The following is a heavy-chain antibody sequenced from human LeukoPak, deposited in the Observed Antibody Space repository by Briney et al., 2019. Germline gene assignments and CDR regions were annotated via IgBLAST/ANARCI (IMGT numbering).Heavy chain of an antibody. CDR3: ARTPYDYVWGSYRSDAFDI. CDR1: GHTFTSYD. CDR2: MNPNSGNT. Sequence: GASVKVSCKASGHTFTSYDINWVRQATGQGLEWMGWMNPNSGNTGYAQKFQGRVTMTRNTSISTAYMELSSLRSEDTAVYYCARTPYDYVWGSYRSDAFDIWGQGTMVTVSS. J-gene: IGHJ3*02. V-gene: IGHV1-8*01. D-gene: IGHD3-16*02.